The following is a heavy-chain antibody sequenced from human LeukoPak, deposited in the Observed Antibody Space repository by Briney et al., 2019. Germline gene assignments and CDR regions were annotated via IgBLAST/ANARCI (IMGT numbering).Heavy chain of an antibody. Sequence: GGSLRLSCTASGFTFSYAMSWVRQAPGKGLEWVSAISVSGGSTYYADSVKGRFTISRDNSKNTMFLQMNSLRVDDTAVYYCTAYNCSTTTCYTGGFDYWGQGILVTVSS. CDR2: ISVSGGST. V-gene: IGHV3-23*01. J-gene: IGHJ4*02. CDR1: GFTFSYA. CDR3: TAYNCSTTTCYTGGFDY. D-gene: IGHD2/OR15-2a*01.